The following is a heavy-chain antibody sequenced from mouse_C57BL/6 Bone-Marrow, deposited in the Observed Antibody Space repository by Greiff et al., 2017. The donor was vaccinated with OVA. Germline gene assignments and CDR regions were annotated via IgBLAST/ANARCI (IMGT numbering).Heavy chain of an antibody. V-gene: IGHV1-43*01. CDR2: INPSTGGT. Sequence: VQLQQSGPELVKPGASVKISCKASGYSFTGYYMHWVKQSSEKSLEWIGEINPSTGGTSYNQKFKGQATLTVDKSSSTAYMQLKSLTSEDSAVYYCAREISLYYYGSSYWFAYWGQGTLVTVSA. J-gene: IGHJ3*01. CDR3: AREISLYYYGSSYWFAY. CDR1: GYSFTGYY. D-gene: IGHD1-1*01.